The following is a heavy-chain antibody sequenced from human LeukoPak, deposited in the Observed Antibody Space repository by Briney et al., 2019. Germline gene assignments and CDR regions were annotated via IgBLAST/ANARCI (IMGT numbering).Heavy chain of an antibody. J-gene: IGHJ4*02. CDR3: ARELYSSSSPEVDY. Sequence: GGSLRLSCVASGFTLSSYNMKWVRQAPGKGLVWVSRINSDGSRTNYADSVKGRFTISRDNAKNTLYLQMNSLRAEDTAVYYCARELYSSSSPEVDYWGQGTLVTVSS. D-gene: IGHD6-13*01. V-gene: IGHV3-74*01. CDR2: INSDGSRT. CDR1: GFTLSSYN.